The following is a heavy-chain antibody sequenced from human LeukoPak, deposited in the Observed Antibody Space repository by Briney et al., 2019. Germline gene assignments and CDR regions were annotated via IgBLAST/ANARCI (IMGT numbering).Heavy chain of an antibody. CDR2: ISWNSGSI. J-gene: IGHJ4*02. Sequence: AGGSLRLSCAASGFTFSSYWMSWVRQAPGKGLEWVSGISWNSGSIGYADSVKGRFTISRDNAKNSLYLQMNSLRAEDTALYYCAKSLQYYYDSSGSSFDYWGQGTLVTVSS. D-gene: IGHD3-22*01. V-gene: IGHV3-9*01. CDR1: GFTFSSYW. CDR3: AKSLQYYYDSSGSSFDY.